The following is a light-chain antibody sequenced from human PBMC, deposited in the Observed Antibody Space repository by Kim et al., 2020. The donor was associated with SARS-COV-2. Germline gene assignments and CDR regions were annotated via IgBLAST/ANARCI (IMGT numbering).Light chain of an antibody. V-gene: IGKV3-15*01. CDR1: QSVSSN. J-gene: IGKJ4*02. CDR3: QQYDNWPRT. Sequence: EIVMTQSPATLSASPGERATLSCRASQSVSSNLAWYQQRPGQAPRRLIYGASTRATGVPARFSGSGSGTDFTLTISSLQSEDYAMYYCQQYDNWPRTSGGGTKVDIK. CDR2: GAS.